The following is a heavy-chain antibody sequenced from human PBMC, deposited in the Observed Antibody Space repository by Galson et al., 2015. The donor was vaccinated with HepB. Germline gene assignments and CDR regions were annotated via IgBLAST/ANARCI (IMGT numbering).Heavy chain of an antibody. CDR2: IIPIFGTA. V-gene: IGHV1-69*13. CDR1: GGTFSGYA. J-gene: IGHJ4*02. Sequence: SVKVSCKASGGTFSGYAISWVRQAPGQGLEWMGGIIPIFGTANYAQKFQGRVTITADESTSIAYMELSSLRSEDTAVYYCARSIGSSSHFDYWGQGTLVTVSS. CDR3: ARSIGSSSHFDY. D-gene: IGHD6-6*01.